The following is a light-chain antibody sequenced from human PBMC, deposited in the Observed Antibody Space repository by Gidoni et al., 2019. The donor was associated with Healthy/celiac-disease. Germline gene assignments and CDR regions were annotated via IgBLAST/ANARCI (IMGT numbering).Light chain of an antibody. V-gene: IGLV2-14*01. CDR1: SSDVVGYNY. CDR2: EVS. CDR3: SSYTSSSTRV. Sequence: QSALTPPASVSGSPGQSITISCTGTSSDVVGYNYVSWYHPHPGKAPKLMIYEVSTRPSVVSNRFSGSKSGNTASLTISGLQAEDEADYYCSSYTSSSTRVFGTGTKVTVL. J-gene: IGLJ1*01.